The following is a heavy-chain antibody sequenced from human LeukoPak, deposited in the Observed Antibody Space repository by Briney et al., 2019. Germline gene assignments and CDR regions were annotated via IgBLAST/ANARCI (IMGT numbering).Heavy chain of an antibody. CDR2: INHSGST. CDR1: GGSFSGYF. D-gene: IGHD3-3*01. J-gene: IGHJ6*03. Sequence: SETLSLTCAVYGGSFSGYFWSWLRQPPGKGLEWVAEINHSGSTNYNPSLKSRVTISVDSSKNQFSLKLSSVTAADTAVYYCASNDFLSGYYRYMDVCGKGATVTVSS. CDR3: ASNDFLSGYYRYMDV. V-gene: IGHV4-34*01.